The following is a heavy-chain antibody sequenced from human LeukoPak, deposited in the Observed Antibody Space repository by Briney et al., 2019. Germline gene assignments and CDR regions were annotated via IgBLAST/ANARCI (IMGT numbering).Heavy chain of an antibody. D-gene: IGHD2-15*01. V-gene: IGHV3-9*01. CDR2: ISWNSGSI. J-gene: IGHJ6*02. CDR3: AKDFVQYCSGGSCYGMDV. Sequence: GGSLRLSCAASGFTFDDYAMHWVRQAPGKGLEWVSGISWNSGSIGYADSVKGRFTISRDNAKNSLYLQMNSLRAEGTALYYCAKDFVQYCSGGSCYGMDVWGQGTTVTVSS. CDR1: GFTFDDYA.